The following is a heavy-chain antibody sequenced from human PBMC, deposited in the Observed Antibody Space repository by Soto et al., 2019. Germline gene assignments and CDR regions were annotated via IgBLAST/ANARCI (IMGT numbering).Heavy chain of an antibody. CDR3: ARHRGYDSLYYFDY. V-gene: IGHV1-18*01. J-gene: IGHJ4*02. CDR1: VYTFTSYG. CDR2: ISAYNGNT. Sequence: GASVKVSCKASVYTFTSYGISWVRQAPGQGLEWMGWISAYNGNTNYAQKLQGRVTMTTDTSTSTAYMELRSLRSDDTAVYYCARHRGYDSLYYFDYWGQGTLVTVSS. D-gene: IGHD5-12*01.